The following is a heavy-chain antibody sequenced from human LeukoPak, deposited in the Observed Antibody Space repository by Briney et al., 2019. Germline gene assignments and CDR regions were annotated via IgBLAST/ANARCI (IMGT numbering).Heavy chain of an antibody. CDR1: GFTFSSYG. J-gene: IGHJ4*02. V-gene: IGHV3-53*01. D-gene: IGHD6-13*01. Sequence: PGGSLRLSCAASGFTFSSYGMSWVRQAPGKGLEWVSVIYSGGSTYYADSVKGRFTISRDNSKNTLYLQMNSLRAEDTAVYYCARGPGVAAPIDYWGQGTLVTVSS. CDR2: IYSGGST. CDR3: ARGPGVAAPIDY.